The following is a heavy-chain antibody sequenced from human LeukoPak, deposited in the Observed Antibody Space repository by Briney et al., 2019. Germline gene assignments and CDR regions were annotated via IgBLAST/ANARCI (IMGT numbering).Heavy chain of an antibody. CDR3: ARDRLEGMQELVYADY. J-gene: IGHJ4*02. CDR1: GYTFTTYA. Sequence: ASVTVSCKASGYTFTTYAISWVRQAPGQGLEWMGWTSPNIGETNFLQSFQGRVSVTTDTSTSTAYMELRSLRSDDTAVYYCARDRLEGMQELVYADYWGQGTLVTVSS. CDR2: TSPNIGET. D-gene: IGHD1-7*01. V-gene: IGHV1-18*01.